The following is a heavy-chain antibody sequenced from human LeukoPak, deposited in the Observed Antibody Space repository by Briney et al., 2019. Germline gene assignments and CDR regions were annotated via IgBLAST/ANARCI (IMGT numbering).Heavy chain of an antibody. CDR1: GFTFSIYA. Sequence: RGSRRLSCVASGFTFSIYAMSWFRKAPGKGLEWVSAIISGGGSTYYGASVKGWFTISRDNSQNTLYLQMNSLRAEDTAVYYCAKVPGGRSYFDYWGQGTLVTVSS. CDR3: AKVPGGRSYFDY. V-gene: IGHV3-23*01. CDR2: IISGGGST. J-gene: IGHJ4*02. D-gene: IGHD3-10*01.